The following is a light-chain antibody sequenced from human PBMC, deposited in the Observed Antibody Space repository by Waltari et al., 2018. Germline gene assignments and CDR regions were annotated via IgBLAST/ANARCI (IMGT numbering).Light chain of an antibody. CDR2: LAS. V-gene: IGKV4-1*01. Sequence: DIVMTQSPDSLAVSLGERATINCKSSQNILYSPNNKNYLAWYQPKPGQPPKLLISLASSRESGVPDRFSGSGSGTDFTLTISSLQAEDVAVYYCQQYYGTPLTFGGGTKVEIK. J-gene: IGKJ4*01. CDR3: QQYYGTPLT. CDR1: QNILYSPNNKNY.